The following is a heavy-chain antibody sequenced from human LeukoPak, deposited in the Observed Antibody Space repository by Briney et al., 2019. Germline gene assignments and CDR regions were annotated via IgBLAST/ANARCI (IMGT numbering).Heavy chain of an antibody. V-gene: IGHV4-39*06. J-gene: IGHJ3*01. CDR3: ARGPNTAGNYRAFDL. CDR2: IYYNGDT. D-gene: IGHD4-11*01. Sequence: SQTLSLTCTVSGGSISSGGYYWAWIRQPPGKGLEWIGSIYYNGDTYYNPSLKSRVIISADTSKNQFPLKLTSVTAADTAAYYCARGPNTAGNYRAFDLWGQGTKVTVSS. CDR1: GGSISSGGYY.